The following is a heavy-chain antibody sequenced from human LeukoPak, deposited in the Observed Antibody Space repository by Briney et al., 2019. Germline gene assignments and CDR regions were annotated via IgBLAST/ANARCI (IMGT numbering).Heavy chain of an antibody. CDR2: IYYSGST. Sequence: SETLSLTCTVSGGSISSSSYYWGWIRQPPGKGLEWIGSIYYSGSTYYNPSLKSRVTVSVDTSKNQFSLKLSSVTAADTAVYYCARRRALTGYYGDYWGQGTLVTVSS. J-gene: IGHJ4*02. CDR1: GGSISSSSYY. CDR3: ARRRALTGYYGDY. D-gene: IGHD3-9*01. V-gene: IGHV4-39*01.